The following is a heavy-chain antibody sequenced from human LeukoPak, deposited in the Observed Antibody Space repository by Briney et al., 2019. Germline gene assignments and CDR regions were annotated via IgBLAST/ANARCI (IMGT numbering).Heavy chain of an antibody. CDR2: IKINSGGR. V-gene: IGHV1-2*02. CDR3: ARSLPPTGYNRLDY. D-gene: IGHD3-9*01. Sequence: ASVKVSCKTSGYTFTEYYMHRVRQARGKGGEWRGWIKINSGGRNYAQKCQGRDTINRDTSINTAYMERSMLRSDDTAVYYCARSLPPTGYNRLDYWGQGTLVTISS. J-gene: IGHJ4*02. CDR1: GYTFTEYY.